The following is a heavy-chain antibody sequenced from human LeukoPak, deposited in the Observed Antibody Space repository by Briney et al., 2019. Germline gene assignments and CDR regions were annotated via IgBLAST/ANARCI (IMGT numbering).Heavy chain of an antibody. D-gene: IGHD2-2*02. V-gene: IGHV1-2*02. CDR2: INPNIRGT. CDR1: GYTFTGYY. Sequence: ASVKVSCKASGYTFTGYYMHWGRQAPGQGIEWMGWINPNIRGTNYAQKLQGRVTMTRDTSISTAYMELSRLRSDDTAVYYCARDLTVRHCSSASCYTPPFDPWGQGTLVTVSS. CDR3: ARDLTVRHCSSASCYTPPFDP. J-gene: IGHJ5*02.